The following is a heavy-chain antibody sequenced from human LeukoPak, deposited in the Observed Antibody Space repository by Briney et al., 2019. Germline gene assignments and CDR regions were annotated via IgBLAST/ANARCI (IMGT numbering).Heavy chain of an antibody. Sequence: PGGSLRLSCAASGFTFSSYGMHWVRQAPGKGLEWVAVISYDGSNKYYADSVKGRFTISRDNSKNTLYLQMNSLRAEDTAVYYCARDSSGWYYALYYFDYWGQGTLVTVSS. CDR3: ARDSSGWYYALYYFDY. CDR2: ISYDGSNK. D-gene: IGHD6-19*01. CDR1: GFTFSSYG. V-gene: IGHV3-30*03. J-gene: IGHJ4*02.